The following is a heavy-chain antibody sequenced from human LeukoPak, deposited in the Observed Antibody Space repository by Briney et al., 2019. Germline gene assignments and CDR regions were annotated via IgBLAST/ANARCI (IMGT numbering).Heavy chain of an antibody. Sequence: SETLSLTCTVSGGSINSYYWSWLRQPPGKGLEWIGYISYSGNTNYNPSFKSRVTISVGTSNNQFSLKLSSVTAADKDVYCRGKYLWGSYPTFKDYLGQGTLVTVSS. CDR1: GGSINSYY. CDR3: GKYLWGSYPTFKDY. J-gene: IGHJ4*02. V-gene: IGHV4-59*01. CDR2: ISYSGNT. D-gene: IGHD3-16*02.